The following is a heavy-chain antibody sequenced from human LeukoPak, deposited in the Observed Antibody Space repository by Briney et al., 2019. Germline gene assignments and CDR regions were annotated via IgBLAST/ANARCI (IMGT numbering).Heavy chain of an antibody. CDR1: GGTFSSYA. D-gene: IGHD6-13*01. J-gene: IGHJ6*03. CDR3: ARASAAAGTFYYYYMDV. V-gene: IGHV1-69*01. CDR2: IIPIFGTA. Sequence: SVKVSCKASGGTFSSYAISWVRQAPGQGLEWMGGIIPIFGTANYAQKFQGRVTITADESTSTAYMELSSPRSEDTAVYYCARASAAAGTFYYYYMDVWGKGTTVTVSS.